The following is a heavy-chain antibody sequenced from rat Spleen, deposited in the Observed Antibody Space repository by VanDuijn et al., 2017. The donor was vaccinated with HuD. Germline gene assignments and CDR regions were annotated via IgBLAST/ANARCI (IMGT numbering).Heavy chain of an antibody. D-gene: IGHD1-7*01. CDR3: ARGSSYYGSDY. CDR1: GFSLTSYN. V-gene: IGHV2-41*01. J-gene: IGHJ2*01. Sequence: QVQLKESGPGLVQPSQTLSLTCTVSGFSLTSYNVHWLRQPTGKGLEWMGVIWNTGGTRYNSALKSRLSISKDTSKSQVFLKRNSLQTEDTATYYCARGSSYYGSDYWGQGVMVTVSS. CDR2: IWNTGGT.